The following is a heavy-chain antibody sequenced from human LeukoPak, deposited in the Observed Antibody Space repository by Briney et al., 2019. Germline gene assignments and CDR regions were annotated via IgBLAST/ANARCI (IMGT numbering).Heavy chain of an antibody. CDR1: GGSFSGYD. CDR3: ARVRGYGRDYYYYYMDV. D-gene: IGHD5-18*01. CDR2: INHSGST. Sequence: ETLSLTCAVYGGSFSGYDWSWIRPPPAKGLEWIGEINHSGSTNYNPSLKSRVTISVDTSKNQFSLKVNSVTAADTAVYYCARVRGYGRDYYYYYMDVWGKGTTVTVSS. V-gene: IGHV4-34*01. J-gene: IGHJ6*03.